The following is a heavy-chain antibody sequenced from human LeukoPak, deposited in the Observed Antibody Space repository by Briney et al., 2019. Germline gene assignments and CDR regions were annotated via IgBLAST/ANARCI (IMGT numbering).Heavy chain of an antibody. Sequence: GGSLRLSCAASGFTFSSYGMSWVRQAPGKGLEWVSAISGSGGSTYYADSVKGRFTISRDNSKNTLYLQMNSLRAEDTAVYYCARELSGIDAFDIWGQGTMVTVSS. D-gene: IGHD1-7*01. CDR2: ISGSGGST. CDR1: GFTFSSYG. J-gene: IGHJ3*02. V-gene: IGHV3-23*01. CDR3: ARELSGIDAFDI.